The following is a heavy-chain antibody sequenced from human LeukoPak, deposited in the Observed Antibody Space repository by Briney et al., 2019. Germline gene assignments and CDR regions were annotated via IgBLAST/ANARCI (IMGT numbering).Heavy chain of an antibody. J-gene: IGHJ4*02. CDR2: IYHSGST. CDR3: ARDVGDRYDY. V-gene: IGHV4-30-2*01. Sequence: SQTLSLTCTVSGGSISSGSYYWSWIRQPPGRGLEWIGYIYHSGSTYYNPSLKSRVTISVDRSKNQFSLKLSSVTAADTAVYYCARDVGDRYDYWGQGTLVTVSS. CDR1: GGSISSGSYY. D-gene: IGHD3-10*01.